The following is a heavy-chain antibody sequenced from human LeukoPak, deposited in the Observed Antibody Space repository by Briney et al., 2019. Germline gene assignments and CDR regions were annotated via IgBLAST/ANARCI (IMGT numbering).Heavy chain of an antibody. V-gene: IGHV1-2*02. CDR1: GHTFTGYY. J-gene: IGHJ4*02. CDR3: ARSRKLQGLLY. D-gene: IGHD2-15*01. CDR2: INPNSGGT. Sequence: ASVKVSCKASGHTFTGYYMHWVRQAPGQGLEWMGWINPNSGGTNYAQKFQGRVTMTRDTSISTAYMELSRLRSDGTAVYYCARSRKLQGLLYWGQGTLVTVSS.